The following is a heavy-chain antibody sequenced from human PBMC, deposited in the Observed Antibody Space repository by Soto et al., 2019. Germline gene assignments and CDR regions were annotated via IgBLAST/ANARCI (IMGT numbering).Heavy chain of an antibody. CDR2: INPNSGGT. J-gene: IGHJ6*02. Sequence: ASVKVSCKASGYTFTGYYMHWVRQAPGQGLEWMGWINPNSGGTNYAQKFQGWVTMTRDTSISTAYMELSRLRSDDTAVYYCARDGRHYGDHWYYYYYGMDVWGQGTTVTVYS. CDR3: ARDGRHYGDHWYYYYYGMDV. D-gene: IGHD4-17*01. CDR1: GYTFTGYY. V-gene: IGHV1-2*04.